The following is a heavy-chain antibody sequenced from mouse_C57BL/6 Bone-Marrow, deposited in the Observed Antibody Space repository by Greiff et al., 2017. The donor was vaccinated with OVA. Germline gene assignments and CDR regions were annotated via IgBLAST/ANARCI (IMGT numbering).Heavy chain of an antibody. CDR1: GYTFTRYW. V-gene: IGHV1-69*01. Sequence: VQLQQPGAELVMPGASVKLSCKASGYTFTRYWMHWVKQRPGQGLEWIGEFDPSDSYTKYNQKFKGKATLTADKSSSTAYMQLSSLTSEDSAVYFCARGTTTVASYAMDYWGQGTSVTVSS. D-gene: IGHD1-1*01. CDR3: ARGTTTVASYAMDY. J-gene: IGHJ4*01. CDR2: FDPSDSYT.